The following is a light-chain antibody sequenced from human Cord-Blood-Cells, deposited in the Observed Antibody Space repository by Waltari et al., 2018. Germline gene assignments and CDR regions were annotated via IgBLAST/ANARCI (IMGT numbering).Light chain of an antibody. Sequence: DIVMTQSPDSLAVSLGGRATINCKSSQSVLYSSNNKNYLAWYQQKPGQPPKLLIYWASTRESGVPDRFRGSGSGTDFTLTISSLQAEDVAVYYCQQYYSTPWTFGQGTKVEIK. CDR3: QQYYSTPWT. CDR1: QSVLYSSNNKNY. CDR2: WAS. J-gene: IGKJ1*01. V-gene: IGKV4-1*01.